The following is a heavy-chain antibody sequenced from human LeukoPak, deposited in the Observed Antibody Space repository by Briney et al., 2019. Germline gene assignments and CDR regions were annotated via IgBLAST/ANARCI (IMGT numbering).Heavy chain of an antibody. D-gene: IGHD6-19*01. CDR1: GFTFSSYA. CDR3: AKDLGGRSQLDY. J-gene: IGHJ4*02. CDR2: ISGSGGTT. Sequence: GGSLRLSCAASGFTFSSYAMSWVRQAPGKGLEWVSAISGSGGTTFYAGSVKGRFTISRDNSQNTMYLQMNSLRAEDTAIYYCAKDLGGRSQLDYWGQGTLVTVSS. V-gene: IGHV3-23*01.